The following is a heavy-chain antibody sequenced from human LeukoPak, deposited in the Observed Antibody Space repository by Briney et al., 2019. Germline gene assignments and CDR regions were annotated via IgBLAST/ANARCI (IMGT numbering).Heavy chain of an antibody. CDR1: GYTFTGYY. CDR2: ISAYNGNT. J-gene: IGHJ4*02. CDR3: ARDQGVAAAGTITDY. D-gene: IGHD6-13*01. V-gene: IGHV1-18*04. Sequence: SVKVSCLASGYTFTGYYLHWVRQAPGQGLEWMGWISAYNGNTNYAQKLQGRVTMTTDTSTSTAYMELRSLRSDDTAVYYCARDQGVAAAGTITDYWGQGTLVTVSS.